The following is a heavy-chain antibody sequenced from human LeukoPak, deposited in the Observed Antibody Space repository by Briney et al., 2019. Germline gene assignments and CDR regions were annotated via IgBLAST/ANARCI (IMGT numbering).Heavy chain of an antibody. CDR3: ANPALGGEELLPGVEG. D-gene: IGHD2-15*01. CDR2: ISSSSSYI. Sequence: GGSLRLSCAASGFTFSSYSMNWVRQAPGKGLEWVSSISSSSSYIYYADSVKGRFTISRDNAKNSLYLQMNSLRAEDTAAYCCANPALGGEELLPGVEGWGQGTLVTVSS. CDR1: GFTFSSYS. J-gene: IGHJ4*02. V-gene: IGHV3-21*01.